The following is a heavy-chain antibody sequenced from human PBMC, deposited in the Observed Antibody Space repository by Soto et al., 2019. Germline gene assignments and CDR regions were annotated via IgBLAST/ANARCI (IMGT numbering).Heavy chain of an antibody. Sequence: EVQLLESGGGFVQPGGSLRLSCAASGFTFSSYAMSWVRQAPGKGLEWVSAISGSGGSTYYADSVKGRFTISRDNSKNSRYLQMNSLRAEDTAGYYCEKVDFVDIVATIYFDYWVQGTLVTVSS. V-gene: IGHV3-23*01. J-gene: IGHJ4*02. CDR2: ISGSGGST. CDR1: GFTFSSYA. D-gene: IGHD5-12*01. CDR3: EKVDFVDIVATIYFDY.